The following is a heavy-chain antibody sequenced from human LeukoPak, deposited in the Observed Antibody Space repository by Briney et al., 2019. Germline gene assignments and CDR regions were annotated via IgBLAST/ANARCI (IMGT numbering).Heavy chain of an antibody. CDR1: GFTFSHYA. V-gene: IGHV3-30-3*01. CDR3: ARVLDGSGSRSFDY. J-gene: IGHJ4*02. D-gene: IGHD3-10*01. CDR2: ISYDGSNK. Sequence: PGGSLRLSCAASGFTFSHYAIHWVRQAPGKGLEWVAVISYDGSNKYYADSVKGRFTISRDNSKNTLYLQMNSLRAEDTAVYFCARVLDGSGSRSFDYWGQGTLVTVSS.